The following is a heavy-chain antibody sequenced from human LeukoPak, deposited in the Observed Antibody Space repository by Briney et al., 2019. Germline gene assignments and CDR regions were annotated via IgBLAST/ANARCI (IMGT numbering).Heavy chain of an antibody. J-gene: IGHJ2*01. D-gene: IGHD3-16*01. CDR3: TKDVFDFGGYFEL. V-gene: IGHV3-21*04. CDR1: GFTFSSYS. CDR2: ISSSSSYI. Sequence: GGSLRLSCAASGFTFSSYSMNWIRQAPGKGLEWVSSISSSSSYIYYADSVKGRFTISRDNAKNSLYLQMNSLRAEDTAFYYCTKDVFDFGGYFELWGRGTLVTVSS.